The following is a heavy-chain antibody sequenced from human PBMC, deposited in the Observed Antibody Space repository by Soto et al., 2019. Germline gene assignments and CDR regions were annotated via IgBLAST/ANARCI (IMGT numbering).Heavy chain of an antibody. CDR2: IYYSGST. CDR1: GGFISSSSYY. D-gene: IGHD5-12*01. Sequence: QLQLQESGPGLVKPSETLSLTCTVSGGFISSSSYYWGWIRQPPGKGLEWIGSIYYSGSTYYNPSLKSRVTISVDTSKNQFSLKLSSVTAADTAVYYCASIIDGYNYVWGQGTLVTVSS. J-gene: IGHJ4*02. CDR3: ASIIDGYNYV. V-gene: IGHV4-39*01.